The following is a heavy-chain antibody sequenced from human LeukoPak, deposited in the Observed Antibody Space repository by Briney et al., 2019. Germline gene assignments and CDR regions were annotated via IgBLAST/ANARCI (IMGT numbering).Heavy chain of an antibody. D-gene: IGHD2-15*01. V-gene: IGHV3-15*01. J-gene: IGHJ4*02. CDR1: GFTFSNAW. Sequence: GGSLRLSCAASGFTFSNAWMSWVRQAPGKGLEWVGRIKSKTDGGTTDYAAPVKGRFTISRDDSKNTLYLQMNSLKTEDTAVYYCTTGGPLYCSGGSCYSPFDYWGLGTLVTVSS. CDR2: IKSKTDGGTT. CDR3: TTGGPLYCSGGSCYSPFDY.